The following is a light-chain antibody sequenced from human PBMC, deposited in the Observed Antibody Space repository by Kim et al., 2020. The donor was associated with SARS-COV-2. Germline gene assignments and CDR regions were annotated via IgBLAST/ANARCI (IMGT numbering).Light chain of an antibody. J-gene: IGKJ1*01. CDR1: QSISNW. CDR2: DAS. CDR3: QHGGT. V-gene: IGKV1-5*01. Sequence: STLAASVGDRVTITCRASQSISNWLTWYQQKPGKAPKLLIYDASSLESGVPSRFSGSGSGTEFTLTINSLQPEDFATYYCQHGGTFGQGTKVEIK.